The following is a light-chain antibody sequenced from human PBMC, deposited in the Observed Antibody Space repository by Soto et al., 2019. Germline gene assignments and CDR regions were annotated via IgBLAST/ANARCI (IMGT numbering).Light chain of an antibody. J-gene: IGKJ5*01. V-gene: IGKV3D-7*01. CDR1: QSVGSVY. Sequence: DIVLTQSPGTQSLSPGERATLSCSAIQSVGSVYLAWYQQKPGQAPRLLIHGASTRATGIPARFSGSGSGTDFTLTISSLQHEDFANYYCQQLNSYQSITFGQGTRLEIK. CDR3: QQLNSYQSIT. CDR2: GAS.